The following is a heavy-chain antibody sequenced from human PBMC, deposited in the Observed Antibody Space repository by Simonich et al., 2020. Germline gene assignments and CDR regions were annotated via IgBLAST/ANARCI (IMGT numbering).Heavy chain of an antibody. V-gene: IGHV3-74*01. CDR2: FNSDGSRT. Sequence: EVQLVESGGGLVQPGGSLRLSCAASGFTFSSYWMHWVLQAQGKGLVWVSRFNSDGSRTSYAGSVKGRFTISKDNAKNTRYLQMNSLRAEDTAVYYCARNRLDYWGQGTLVTVSS. CDR1: GFTFSSYW. J-gene: IGHJ4*02. CDR3: ARNRLDY.